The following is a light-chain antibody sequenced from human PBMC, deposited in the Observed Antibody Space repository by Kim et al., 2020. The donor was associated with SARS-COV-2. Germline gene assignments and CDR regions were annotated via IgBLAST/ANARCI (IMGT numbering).Light chain of an antibody. CDR3: QQHNRYPWT. CDR1: RSISNC. CDR2: AAS. V-gene: IGKV1-5*01. J-gene: IGKJ1*01. Sequence: GDRVTITCRASRSISNCLAWYQQKPGQAPKLLMYAASTLQSGVPSRFSGSGSGTEFILTISSLQPDDFATYYCQQHNRYPWTFGQGTKVDIK.